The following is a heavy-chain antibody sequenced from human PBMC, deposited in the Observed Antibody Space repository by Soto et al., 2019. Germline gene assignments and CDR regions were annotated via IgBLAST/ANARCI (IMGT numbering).Heavy chain of an antibody. V-gene: IGHV3-74*01. D-gene: IGHD3-22*01. CDR2: INSDGSIT. J-gene: IGHJ4*02. CDR3: ACGPDYYDSSGYYYN. Sequence: GGSLRLSCAASGFTFSTFAMSWVRQAPGKGLEWVSRINSDGSITNYADSVKGRFTISRDNAKNTLYLQMNSLRAEDTAVYYCACGPDYYDSSGYYYNWGQGTLVTVSS. CDR1: GFTFSTFA.